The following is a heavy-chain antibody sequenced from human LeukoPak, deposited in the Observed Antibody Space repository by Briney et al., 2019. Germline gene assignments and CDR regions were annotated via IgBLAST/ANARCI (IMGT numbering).Heavy chain of an antibody. CDR1: GFTASSNY. V-gene: IGHV3-53*01. Sequence: QTGGSLRLSCAAFGFTASSNYMTWVRQAPGKGLEWVSIIYSGDYTYYADSVKGRFTISRDNSKNTLYLQMNSLRAADTAVYYCARVGYGYGDWGQGTLVTVSS. CDR2: IYSGDYT. CDR3: ARVGYGYGD. D-gene: IGHD5-18*01. J-gene: IGHJ4*02.